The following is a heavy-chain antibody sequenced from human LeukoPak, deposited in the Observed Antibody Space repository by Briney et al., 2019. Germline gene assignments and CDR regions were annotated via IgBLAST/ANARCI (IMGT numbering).Heavy chain of an antibody. CDR3: AKGDRVAARPSDY. Sequence: PGGSLRLSCAASGFTFSSYWMSWVRQAPGKGLEWVSAISGSGGSTYYADSVKGRFTISRDNSKNTLYLQMNSLRAEDTAVFYCAKGDRVAARPSDYWGQGTLVTVSS. V-gene: IGHV3-23*01. CDR1: GFTFSSYW. D-gene: IGHD6-6*01. CDR2: ISGSGGST. J-gene: IGHJ4*02.